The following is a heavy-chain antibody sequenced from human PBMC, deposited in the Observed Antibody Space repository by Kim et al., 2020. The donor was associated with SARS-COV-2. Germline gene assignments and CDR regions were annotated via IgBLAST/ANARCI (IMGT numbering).Heavy chain of an antibody. Sequence: GRFTISRDNAKKSLYLQMNSLRAEDTAVYYCARDRGWGYYDSSGYPGFDYWGQGTLVTVSS. J-gene: IGHJ4*02. V-gene: IGHV3-11*06. CDR3: ARDRGWGYYDSSGYPGFDY. D-gene: IGHD3-22*01.